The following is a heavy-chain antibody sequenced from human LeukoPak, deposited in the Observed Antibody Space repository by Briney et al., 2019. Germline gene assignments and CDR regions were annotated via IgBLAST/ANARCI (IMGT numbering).Heavy chain of an antibody. CDR1: GYTLTAYY. V-gene: IGHV1-2*02. D-gene: IGHD4-11*01. J-gene: IGHJ4*02. CDR3: ARDAIVRDYSYSDY. CDR2: INPNSGGT. Sequence: ASVKVSCKASGYTLTAYYIHWVRQVPGQGLQWMGWINPNSGGTNYPQKFQGRVTMTTDTSISTAYMELSSLRSDDTAVYFCARDAIVRDYSYSDYWGQGTLVTVSS.